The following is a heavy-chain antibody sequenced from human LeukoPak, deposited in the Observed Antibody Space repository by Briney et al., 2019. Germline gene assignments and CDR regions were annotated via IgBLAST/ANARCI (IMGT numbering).Heavy chain of an antibody. D-gene: IGHD2-15*01. CDR1: EYIFATYW. Sequence: KSGESLQISCKCSEYIFATYWIGGVRQLPGQGLEWMGIIFPGDSDTRYSPSFQGQVTISADKSISTAYLQWSSLKASDTAIYYCASEYCSGGNCYFDYWGQGTLVTVSS. J-gene: IGHJ4*02. CDR2: IFPGDSDT. CDR3: ASEYCSGGNCYFDY. V-gene: IGHV5-51*01.